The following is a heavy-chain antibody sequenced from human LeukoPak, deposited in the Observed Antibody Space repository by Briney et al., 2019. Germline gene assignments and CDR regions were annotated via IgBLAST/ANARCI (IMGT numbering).Heavy chain of an antibody. CDR3: AKSWGYTRPYYNYMDV. CDR1: GFTFRSYS. CDR2: IGYRGGSI. V-gene: IGHV3-23*01. Sequence: GGSLRLSCEASGFTFRSYSMNWVRQAPGKGLEWVSIIGYRGGSIYYAYSVQGRFTISRDNSKNTLSLQMNGLRPEDTAVYYCAKSWGYTRPYYNYMDVWGKGTTVTVSS. J-gene: IGHJ6*03. D-gene: IGHD3-16*02.